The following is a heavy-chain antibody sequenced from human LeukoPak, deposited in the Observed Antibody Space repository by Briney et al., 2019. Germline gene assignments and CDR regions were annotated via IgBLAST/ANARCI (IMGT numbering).Heavy chain of an antibody. CDR2: ISGSGGST. D-gene: IGHD3-22*01. J-gene: IGHJ4*02. CDR3: AKPRSDYYYSAFDY. Sequence: QPGGSLRLSCAASGFTFSSYAMSWVRQAPGRGLEWVSGISGSGGSTYYADSVKGRFTISRDNSKNTLYLQMNSLRAEGTAVYYCAKPRSDYYYSAFDYWGQGTLVTVSS. CDR1: GFTFSSYA. V-gene: IGHV3-23*01.